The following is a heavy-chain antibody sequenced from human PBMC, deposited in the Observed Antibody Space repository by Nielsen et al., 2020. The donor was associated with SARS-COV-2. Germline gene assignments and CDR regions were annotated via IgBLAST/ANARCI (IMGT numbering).Heavy chain of an antibody. CDR2: ISGSGGST. CDR1: GFTFSSYA. Sequence: GESLKISCAASGFTFSSYAMSWVRQAPGKGLEWVSAISGSGGSTYYADSVKGRFTISRDNSKNTLYLQMNSLRAEDTAVYYCARLALGATRDGMDVWGQGTTVTVSS. CDR3: ARLALGATRDGMDV. V-gene: IGHV3-23*01. J-gene: IGHJ6*02. D-gene: IGHD1-26*01.